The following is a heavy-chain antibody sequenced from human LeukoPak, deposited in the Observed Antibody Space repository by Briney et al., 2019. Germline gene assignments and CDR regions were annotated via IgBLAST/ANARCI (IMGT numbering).Heavy chain of an antibody. J-gene: IGHJ4*02. CDR2: ISSSSSYI. CDR1: GFTFSSYS. V-gene: IGHV3-21*01. CDR3: ARVAYGEPYFDY. Sequence: PGGSLRLSCAASGFTFSSYSMNWVRQAPGKGLEWVSSISSSSSYIYYADSVKGRFTISRDNAKNSLYLQMNSLRAEDTAVYYCARVAYGEPYFDYWGQGTLVTVSS. D-gene: IGHD4-17*01.